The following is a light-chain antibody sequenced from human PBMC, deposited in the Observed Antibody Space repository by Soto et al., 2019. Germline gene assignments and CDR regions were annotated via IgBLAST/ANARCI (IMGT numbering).Light chain of an antibody. J-gene: IGLJ1*01. CDR2: EVS. CDR1: SSDVGGYNY. V-gene: IGLV2-14*01. Sequence: QSALTQPASVSGSPGQSITISCTGTSSDVGGYNYVSWYQQHPGKAPKLMIYEVSNRPSGVANRFSGSKSGHTPSLTMSGLKAEDDADYYCSSDTSSSTYGFGTGTQSPS. CDR3: SSDTSSSTYG.